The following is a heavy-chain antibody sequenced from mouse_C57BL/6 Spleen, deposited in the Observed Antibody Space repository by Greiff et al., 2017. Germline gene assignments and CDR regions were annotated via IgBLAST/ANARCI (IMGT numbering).Heavy chain of an antibody. CDR1: GFTFSSYA. CDR2: ISDGGSYT. CDR3: ARDRDYGFFAY. Sequence: EVNLVESGGGLVKPGGSLKLSCAASGFTFSSYAMSWVRQTPEKRLEWVATISDGGSYTYYPANVKGRFTISRDNAKNNLYLQMSHLKSEDTAMYYCARDRDYGFFAYWGQGTLVTVSA. V-gene: IGHV5-4*01. D-gene: IGHD1-1*01. J-gene: IGHJ3*01.